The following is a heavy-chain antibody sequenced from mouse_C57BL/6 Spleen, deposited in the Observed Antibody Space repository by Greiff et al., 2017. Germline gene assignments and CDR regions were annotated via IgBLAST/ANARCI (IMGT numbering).Heavy chain of an antibody. Sequence: QVQLQQSGAELAKPGASVKLSCKASGYTFTSYWMHWVKQRPGQGLEWIGYINPSSGYPKYNQKFKDKATLTADKSSSTAYMQLSSLTYEDSAVYYCARSTTVVARYFDVWGTGTTVTVSS. CDR3: ARSTTVVARYFDV. CDR1: GYTFTSYW. D-gene: IGHD1-1*01. J-gene: IGHJ1*03. V-gene: IGHV1-7*01. CDR2: INPSSGYP.